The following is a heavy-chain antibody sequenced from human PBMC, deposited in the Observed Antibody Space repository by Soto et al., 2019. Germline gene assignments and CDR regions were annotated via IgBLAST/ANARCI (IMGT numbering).Heavy chain of an antibody. CDR2: ISSSGSTI. V-gene: IGHV3-48*03. J-gene: IGHJ4*02. D-gene: IGHD3-16*02. Sequence: GGSLRLSCAASGFTFSSYEMNWVRQAPGKGLEWVSYISSSGSTIYYADSVKGRFTISRDNAKNSLYLQMNSLRAEDTAVYYCARRKYDYVWGSYRPIYDYWGQGTLVTVSS. CDR3: ARRKYDYVWGSYRPIYDY. CDR1: GFTFSSYE.